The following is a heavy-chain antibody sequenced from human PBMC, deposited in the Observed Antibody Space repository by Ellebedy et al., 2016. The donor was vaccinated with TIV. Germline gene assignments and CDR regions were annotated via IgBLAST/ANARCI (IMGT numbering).Heavy chain of an antibody. CDR3: AREARPLGGGYCSGGSCYSCDY. Sequence: PGGSLRLSCTASGFSFRTYWMSWVRQAPGKGLEWVANIKEEGSEKYYVDSVKGRFTISRDNAKNSWYLQMNSLRAEDTAVYYCAREARPLGGGYCSGGSCYSCDYWGQGTLVTVSS. J-gene: IGHJ4*02. D-gene: IGHD2-15*01. CDR2: IKEEGSEK. V-gene: IGHV3-7*01. CDR1: GFSFRTYW.